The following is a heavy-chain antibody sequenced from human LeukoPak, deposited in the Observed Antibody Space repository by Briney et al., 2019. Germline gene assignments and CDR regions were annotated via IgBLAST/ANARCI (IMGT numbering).Heavy chain of an antibody. CDR3: ARDGRYDFWSGPPDYYYGMDV. CDR2: IYTSGST. D-gene: IGHD3-3*01. J-gene: IGHJ6*02. Sequence: SETLSLTCTVSGGSISSYYWSWIRQPAGKGLEWIGRIYTSGSTNYNPSLKSRVTMSVDTSKNQFSLKLSSVTAADTAVYYCARDGRYDFWSGPPDYYYGMDVWGQGTTVTVSS. CDR1: GGSISSYY. V-gene: IGHV4-4*07.